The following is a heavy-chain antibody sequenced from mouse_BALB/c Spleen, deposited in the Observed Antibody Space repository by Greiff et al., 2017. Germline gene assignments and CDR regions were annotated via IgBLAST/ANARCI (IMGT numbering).Heavy chain of an antibody. CDR2: IGGGGST. D-gene: IGHD1-1*01. CDR3: ARNQDYGSSYLYFDY. Sequence: VQLQESGPGLVAPSQSLSITCTVSGFSLSRYSVYWVRQPPGKGLEWLGRIGGGGSTDYNSALKSRLSISKDNSKSQVFLKMNSLQTDDTAMYYYARNQDYGSSYLYFDYGGQGTTLTVSS. CDR1: GFSLSRYS. J-gene: IGHJ2*01. V-gene: IGHV2-6-4*01.